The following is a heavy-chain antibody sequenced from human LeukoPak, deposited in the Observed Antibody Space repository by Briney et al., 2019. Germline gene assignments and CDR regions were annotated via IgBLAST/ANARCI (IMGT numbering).Heavy chain of an antibody. CDR1: GFTFSSYG. J-gene: IGHJ4*02. Sequence: QSGSSLRLSYAASGFTFSSYGMHWVRQAPGKGLEWVAVISYDGSNKYYADSVKGRFTISRDNSKNTLYLQMNSLRAEDTAVYYCATHYYDSNALGYYFDYWGQGTLVTVSS. V-gene: IGHV3-30*03. CDR3: ATHYYDSNALGYYFDY. CDR2: ISYDGSNK. D-gene: IGHD3-22*01.